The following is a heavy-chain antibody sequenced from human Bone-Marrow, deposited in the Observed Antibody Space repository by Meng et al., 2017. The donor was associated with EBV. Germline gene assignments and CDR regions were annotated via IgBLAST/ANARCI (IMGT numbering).Heavy chain of an antibody. Sequence: VELVASGAGLCQPGGSLGLSFAASDFTFSRYAMNWVRQSPGKGLEWVSGISGRGGSTYYADSVKGRFTISRDNSKNTLYLQMNSLRAEDTAVYYCAKGELGPWGQGTLVTGSS. CDR3: AKGELGP. CDR1: DFTFSRYA. CDR2: ISGRGGST. D-gene: IGHD1-26*01. J-gene: IGHJ5*02. V-gene: IGHV3-23*04.